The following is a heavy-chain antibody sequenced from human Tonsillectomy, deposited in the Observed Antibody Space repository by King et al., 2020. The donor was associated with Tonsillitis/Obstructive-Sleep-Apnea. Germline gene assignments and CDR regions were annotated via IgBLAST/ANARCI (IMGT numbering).Heavy chain of an antibody. CDR2: VWYDGSNK. J-gene: IGHJ4*02. CDR3: ARDDFGGNSGVDY. D-gene: IGHD4-23*01. CDR1: GFTFSSYG. Sequence: VQLVESGGGVVQPGRSLRLSCAASGFTFSSYGMHWVRQAPGKGLEWVAVVWYDGSNKYYADSVKGRFTISRDSSKNTLYLQMNSLRAEDTAVYYCARDDFGGNSGVDYWGQGTLVTVSS. V-gene: IGHV3-33*01.